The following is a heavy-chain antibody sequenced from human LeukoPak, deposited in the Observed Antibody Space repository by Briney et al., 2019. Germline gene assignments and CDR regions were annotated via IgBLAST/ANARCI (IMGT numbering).Heavy chain of an antibody. V-gene: IGHV3-7*01. CDR3: ARDGSAPGIYFDY. J-gene: IGHJ4*02. CDR2: IKQDGSEK. D-gene: IGHD6-13*01. Sequence: GGSLRLSCAASGFTFSNYWMSWLRQAPGRGLEWVANIKQDGSEKYYVDPVKGRFTIFRDNAKNSVYLQMNSLSAEDTAVYYCARDGSAPGIYFDYWGQGSLVTVSS. CDR1: GFTFSNYW.